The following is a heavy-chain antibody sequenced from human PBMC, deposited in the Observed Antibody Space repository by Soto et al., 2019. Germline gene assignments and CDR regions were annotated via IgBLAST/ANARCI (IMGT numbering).Heavy chain of an antibody. Sequence: QLVETGGGLIQPGTSLTLSCAASGFSVSRNYMTWVRHAPGKGLEWVSFVYSGGATFYADSVKGRFILSGDDSQNTMYLQMNNLRAEDTAVYYCARVPGRLWGRGTLVTVAS. CDR3: ARVPGRL. V-gene: IGHV3-53*02. CDR1: GFSVSRNY. CDR2: VYSGGAT. D-gene: IGHD3-10*01. J-gene: IGHJ4*02.